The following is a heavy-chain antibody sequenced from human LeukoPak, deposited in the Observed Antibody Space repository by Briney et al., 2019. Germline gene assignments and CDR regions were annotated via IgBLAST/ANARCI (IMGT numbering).Heavy chain of an antibody. CDR3: ARAYSSSWYYFDY. J-gene: IGHJ4*02. D-gene: IGHD6-13*01. Sequence: GESLKISCKGSGYSFTSYWIGWVRQMPGKGLEWMGIIYPDDSDTRYSPSFQGQVTISADKSISTAYLQWSSLKASDTAMYYCARAYSSSWYYFDYWGQGTLVTVSS. V-gene: IGHV5-51*01. CDR2: IYPDDSDT. CDR1: GYSFTSYW.